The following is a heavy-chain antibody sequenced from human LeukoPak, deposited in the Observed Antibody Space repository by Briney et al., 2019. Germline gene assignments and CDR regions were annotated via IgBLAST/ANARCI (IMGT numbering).Heavy chain of an antibody. V-gene: IGHV3-48*04. CDR1: GFTFSSYS. J-gene: IGHJ4*02. CDR2: ISSSSSTI. CDR3: ARDVIIQDYYDSSGYYYFDY. Sequence: QTGGSLRLSCVASGFTFSSYSMNWVRQAPGEGLEWVSYISSSSSTIYYADSVKGRFTISRDNAKNSLYLQMNSLRAEDTAVYYCARDVIIQDYYDSSGYYYFDYWGQGTLVTVSS. D-gene: IGHD3-22*01.